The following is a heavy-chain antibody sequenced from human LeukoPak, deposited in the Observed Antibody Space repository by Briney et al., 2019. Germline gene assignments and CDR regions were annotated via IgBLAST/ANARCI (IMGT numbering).Heavy chain of an antibody. CDR3: ARGPTYYDILTGYHNWFDP. CDR1: GGSFSGYY. CDR2: INHSGST. V-gene: IGHV4-34*01. J-gene: IGHJ5*02. D-gene: IGHD3-9*01. Sequence: SETLCLTCAVYGGSFSGYYWSWIRQPPGKGLEWIGEINHSGSTNYNPSLKSRVTISVDTSKNQFSLKLSSVTAADTAVYYCARGPTYYDILTGYHNWFDPWGQGTLVTVSS.